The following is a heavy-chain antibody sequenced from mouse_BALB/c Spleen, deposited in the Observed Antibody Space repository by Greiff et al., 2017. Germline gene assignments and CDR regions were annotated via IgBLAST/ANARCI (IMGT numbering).Heavy chain of an antibody. D-gene: IGHD2-1*01. J-gene: IGHJ2*01. V-gene: IGHV5-12-2*01. CDR2: ISNGGGST. Sequence: EVQGVESGGGLVQPGGSLKLSCAASGFTFSSYTMSWVRQTPEKRLEWVAYISNGGGSTYYPDTVKGRFTISRDNAKNTLYLQMSSLKYEDTAMYYCARQSYGNYFDYWGQGTTLTVSS. CDR1: GFTFSSYT. CDR3: ARQSYGNYFDY.